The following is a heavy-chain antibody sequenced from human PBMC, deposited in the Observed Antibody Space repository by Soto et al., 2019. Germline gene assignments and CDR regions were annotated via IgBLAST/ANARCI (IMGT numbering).Heavy chain of an antibody. CDR3: AREPRGLERRGYDY. V-gene: IGHV1-18*01. CDR1: GYTFTSYG. Sequence: GASVKVSCKASGYTFTSYGIRRVRQAPGQGLEWMGWISAYNGNTNYAQKLQGRVTMTTDTSTSTAYMELRSLRSDDTAVYYCAREPRGLERRGYDYWGQGTLVTVSS. J-gene: IGHJ4*02. CDR2: ISAYNGNT. D-gene: IGHD1-1*01.